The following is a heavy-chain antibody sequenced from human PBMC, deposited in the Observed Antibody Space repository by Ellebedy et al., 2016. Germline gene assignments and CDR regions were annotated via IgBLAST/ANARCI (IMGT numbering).Heavy chain of an antibody. V-gene: IGHV2-70*11. CDR3: ARILASSGSYWGTDAFDI. D-gene: IGHD1-26*01. CDR2: IDWDDDK. J-gene: IGHJ3*02. Sequence: SGPTLVKPTQTLTLTCTFSGFSLSASGMCVSWIRQPPGKALEWLARIDWDDDKYYSTSLKTRLTISKDTSKNQVVLTMTNMDPVDTATYYCARILASSGSYWGTDAFDIWGQGTMVTVSS. CDR1: GFSLSASGMC.